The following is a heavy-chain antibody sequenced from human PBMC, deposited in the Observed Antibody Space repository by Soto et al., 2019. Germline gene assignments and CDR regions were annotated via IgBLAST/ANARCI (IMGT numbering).Heavy chain of an antibody. J-gene: IGHJ6*03. Sequence: EVQLLESGGDLVQPGGSLRLSCAASGFGFSSYGMTWVRQAPGKGLEWGSGISDSGGSTYYIDSVRGRFSISRDNSENTLYLQMNSLRAEDTDVYYCAKGHSHQYGQYMDVWGKGTTVTVSS. CDR3: AKGHSHQYGQYMDV. D-gene: IGHD2-2*01. CDR2: ISDSGGST. V-gene: IGHV3-23*01. CDR1: GFGFSSYG.